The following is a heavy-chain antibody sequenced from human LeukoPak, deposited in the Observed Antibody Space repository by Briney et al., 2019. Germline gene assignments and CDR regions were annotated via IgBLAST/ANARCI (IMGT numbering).Heavy chain of an antibody. CDR2: ISSNGGST. J-gene: IGHJ4*02. Sequence: GGSLRLSCAASGFTFSSYAMHWVRQAPGKGLEYVSAISSNGGSTYYANSVKGRFTISRDNSKNTLYLQMNSLRAEDTAVYYCAKDRRGTMVRGATYDYWGQGTLVTVSS. CDR1: GFTFSSYA. V-gene: IGHV3-64*01. CDR3: AKDRRGTMVRGATYDY. D-gene: IGHD3-10*01.